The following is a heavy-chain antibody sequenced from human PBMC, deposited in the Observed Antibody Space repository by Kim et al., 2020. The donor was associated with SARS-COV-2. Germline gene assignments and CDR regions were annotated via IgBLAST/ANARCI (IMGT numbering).Heavy chain of an antibody. Sequence: SGKGRFTISRDNAKNTLYVQMNSLRAEDTAVYYCAKGDCSSSSCYTTDHWGRGTLVTVSS. V-gene: IGHV3-23*01. CDR3: AKGDCSSSSCYTTDH. J-gene: IGHJ4*02. D-gene: IGHD2-2*01.